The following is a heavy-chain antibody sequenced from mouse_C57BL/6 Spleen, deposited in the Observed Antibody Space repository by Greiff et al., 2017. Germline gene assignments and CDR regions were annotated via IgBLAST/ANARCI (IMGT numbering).Heavy chain of an antibody. J-gene: IGHJ1*03. D-gene: IGHD2-12*01. CDR2: IDPETGGT. V-gene: IGHV1-15*01. CDR1: GYTFTDYE. Sequence: QVQLQQSGAELVRPGASVTLSCKASGYTFTDYEMHWVKQTPVHGLEWIGAIDPETGGTASNQKFKGKAILTADKSSSTAYMELRSLTSADSAFYYCTRDSHWYFGVWGTGTTVTVSS. CDR3: TRDSHWYFGV.